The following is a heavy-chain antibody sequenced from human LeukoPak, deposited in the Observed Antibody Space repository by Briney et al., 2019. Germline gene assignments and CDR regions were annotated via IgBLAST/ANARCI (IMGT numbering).Heavy chain of an antibody. CDR2: ISGSGGTT. V-gene: IGHV3-23*01. CDR1: GFIFSRYG. J-gene: IGHJ6*03. Sequence: GGSLRLSCAASGFIFSRYGMSWVRQAPGKGLEWVSAISGSGGTTYYTDSVKGRFTISRDNSKNTLYLQINSLRAEDTAIYYCAREYMDVWGKGTMVTISS. CDR3: AREYMDV.